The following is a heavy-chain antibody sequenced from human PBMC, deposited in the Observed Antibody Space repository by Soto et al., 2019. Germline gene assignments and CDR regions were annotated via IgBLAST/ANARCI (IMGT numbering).Heavy chain of an antibody. CDR1: GYSFTSYW. Sequence: LGESLKISCKGSGYSFTSYWIGWVRQMPGKGLEWMGIIYPGDSDTRYSPSFQGQVTTSADKSISTAYLQWSSLKASDTAMYYCARTSAAGKYYYGTDVWGQGTTVTVSS. CDR3: ARTSAAGKYYYGTDV. V-gene: IGHV5-51*01. D-gene: IGHD6-13*01. J-gene: IGHJ6*02. CDR2: IYPGDSDT.